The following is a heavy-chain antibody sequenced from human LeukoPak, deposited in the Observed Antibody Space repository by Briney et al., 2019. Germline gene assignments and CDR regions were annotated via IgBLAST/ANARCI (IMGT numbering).Heavy chain of an antibody. D-gene: IGHD3-3*01. CDR2: ISGSGGST. Sequence: GGSQRLSCAASGFTFSSYAMSWVRQAPGKGLEWVSAISGSGGSTYYADSVKGRFTISRDNSKNTLYLQMNSLRAEDTAVYYCAKESRDYDFWSGYYRSDAFDIWGQGTMVTVSS. CDR1: GFTFSSYA. V-gene: IGHV3-23*01. J-gene: IGHJ3*02. CDR3: AKESRDYDFWSGYYRSDAFDI.